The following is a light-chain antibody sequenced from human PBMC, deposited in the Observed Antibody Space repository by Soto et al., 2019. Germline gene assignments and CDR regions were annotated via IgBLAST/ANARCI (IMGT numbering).Light chain of an antibody. V-gene: IGKV1-13*02. Sequence: AIHLTQSPSSLSASVGDRVTITCRASQGISSALAWYQQKPGKSPKLLIFDASSLEGGVPSRFSGSGSGKDFTLTISSLQPEDFATYYCQHFNSYPITFGQGTRLEIK. CDR1: QGISSA. CDR3: QHFNSYPIT. CDR2: DAS. J-gene: IGKJ5*01.